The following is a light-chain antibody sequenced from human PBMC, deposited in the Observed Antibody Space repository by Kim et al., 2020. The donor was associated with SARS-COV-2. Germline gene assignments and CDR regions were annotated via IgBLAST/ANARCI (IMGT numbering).Light chain of an antibody. Sequence: DIRMTQSPSYVSASVGDRVTINCRASQDISTWLAWYQQKPGKAPKLLIFGASRLQDGVPSRFSGGGSGTDFTLTISNLKSDDFAVYFCQQANRFPLTFGGGTKVDIK. CDR3: QQANRFPLT. CDR1: QDISTW. V-gene: IGKV1-12*01. J-gene: IGKJ4*01. CDR2: GAS.